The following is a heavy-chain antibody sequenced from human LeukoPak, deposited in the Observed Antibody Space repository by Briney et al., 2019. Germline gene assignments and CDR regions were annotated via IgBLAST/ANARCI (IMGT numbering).Heavy chain of an antibody. Sequence: SETLSLTCAVYGGSFRGYYWSWIRQPPGKGLEWIGEINHSGSTNYNPSLKSRVTISVDTSKNQFSLKLSSVTAADTAVYYCARGLSGDFDYWGQGTLVTVSS. CDR2: INHSGST. CDR1: GGSFRGYY. D-gene: IGHD5-12*01. V-gene: IGHV4-34*01. CDR3: ARGLSGDFDY. J-gene: IGHJ4*02.